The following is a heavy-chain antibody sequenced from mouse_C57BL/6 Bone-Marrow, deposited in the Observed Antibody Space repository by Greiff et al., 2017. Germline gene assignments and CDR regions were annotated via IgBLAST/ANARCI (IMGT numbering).Heavy chain of an antibody. Sequence: VQLQQSGPELVKPGASVKISCKASGYSFTDYNMNWVKQSNGKSLEWIGVINPNYGTTSYNQKFKGKATLTVDKSSSTASMQLNSLTSEDSADYYCGRGYDYDYAMDYWGQGTSVTVSS. CDR2: INPNYGTT. V-gene: IGHV1-39*01. CDR3: GRGYDYDYAMDY. J-gene: IGHJ4*01. CDR1: GYSFTDYN. D-gene: IGHD2-4*01.